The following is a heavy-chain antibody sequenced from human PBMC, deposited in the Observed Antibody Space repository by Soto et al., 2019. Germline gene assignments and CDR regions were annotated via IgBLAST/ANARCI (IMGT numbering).Heavy chain of an antibody. Sequence: EVQLVESGGGLVQPGGSLRLSCAASGFTFSSYSMNWVRQAPGKGLEWVSYISSSSSTIYYADSVKGRFTISRDNAKNSLYLQMNSLRDEDTAVYYCATRKRDPWGGAGDYWGQGTLVTVSS. J-gene: IGHJ4*02. V-gene: IGHV3-48*02. CDR2: ISSSSSTI. CDR3: ATRKRDPWGGAGDY. CDR1: GFTFSSYS. D-gene: IGHD2-21*01.